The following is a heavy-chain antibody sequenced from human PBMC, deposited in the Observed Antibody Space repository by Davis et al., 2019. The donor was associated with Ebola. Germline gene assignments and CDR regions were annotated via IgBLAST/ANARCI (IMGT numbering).Heavy chain of an antibody. J-gene: IGHJ3*01. CDR3: ASLRRTITGMDDGFDV. Sequence: GESLKISCKGSGYTFPSHWIGWVRQMPGKGLEWMGIIYPGDSDTRYSPPFQGQVTMSADKSISTAYLQWSSLKASDTAMYFCASLRRTITGMDDGFDVWGQGTMVTVSS. CDR1: GYTFPSHW. V-gene: IGHV5-51*01. D-gene: IGHD1-20*01. CDR2: IYPGDSDT.